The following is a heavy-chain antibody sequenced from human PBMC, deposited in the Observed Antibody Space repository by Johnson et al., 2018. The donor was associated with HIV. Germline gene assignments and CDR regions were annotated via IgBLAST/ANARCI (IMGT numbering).Heavy chain of an antibody. CDR3: ARDKGSCFDDAFDI. CDR2: ISYDGSNK. Sequence: QVQLVESGGGVVQPGRSLRLSCAASGFTFSSYAMHWVRQAPGKGLEWVAVISYDGSNKYYADSVKVRFNISRDNSKNTLYLQMNSLKVEATAVYYCARDKGSCFDDAFDIWGQGTMVTVSS. V-gene: IGHV3-30*04. J-gene: IGHJ3*02. CDR1: GFTFSSYA. D-gene: IGHD6-13*01.